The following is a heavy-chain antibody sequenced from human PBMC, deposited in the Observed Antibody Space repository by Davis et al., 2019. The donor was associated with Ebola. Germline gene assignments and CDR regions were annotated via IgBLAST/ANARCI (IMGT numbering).Heavy chain of an antibody. V-gene: IGHV3-23*01. CDR2: LGLSADT. Sequence: GESLKISCAASGFVFSSYVMSWXXXXPXXXXXXXSSLGLSADTYYADSVKGRFTISRDNAKNSLYLQMNSLRDEDTAVYYCARADSSSRNFGGFYYYYGMDVWGQGTTVTVSS. J-gene: IGHJ6*02. CDR1: GFVFSSYV. D-gene: IGHD6-13*01. CDR3: ARADSSSRNFGGFYYYYGMDV.